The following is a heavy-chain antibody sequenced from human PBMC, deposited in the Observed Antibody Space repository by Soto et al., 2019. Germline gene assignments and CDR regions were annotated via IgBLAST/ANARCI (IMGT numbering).Heavy chain of an antibody. Sequence: GGSLRLSCAASGFSFSSYGMQWVRQAPVKGLEWVAVVSYDGSLKYYADSVKGRFTVSRDNSQNTVYLQMNSLRAEDTAVYYCAREVSDMDAFDIWGQGTMVTVSS. J-gene: IGHJ3*02. CDR3: AREVSDMDAFDI. D-gene: IGHD3-10*01. CDR1: GFSFSSYG. V-gene: IGHV3-30*03. CDR2: VSYDGSLK.